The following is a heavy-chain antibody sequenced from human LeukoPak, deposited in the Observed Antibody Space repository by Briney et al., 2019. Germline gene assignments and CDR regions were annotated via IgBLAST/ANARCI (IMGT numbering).Heavy chain of an antibody. Sequence: SETLSLTCTVSGGSISSYYWGWIRQPPGKGLEWIGSIHYSGSTNYNPSLKSRVTISVDTSKNQFSLKLSSVTAADTAVYYCARGYCSGGSCYSYYYYNYMDVWGKGTTVTVSS. J-gene: IGHJ6*03. CDR1: GGSISSYY. V-gene: IGHV4-39*07. CDR2: IHYSGST. D-gene: IGHD2-15*01. CDR3: ARGYCSGGSCYSYYYYNYMDV.